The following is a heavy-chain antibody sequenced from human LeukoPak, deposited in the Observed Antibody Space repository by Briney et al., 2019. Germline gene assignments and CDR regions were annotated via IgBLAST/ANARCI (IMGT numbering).Heavy chain of an antibody. D-gene: IGHD2-2*01. Sequence: GGSLRLSCAASGFTFSSYAMSWVRQAPGKGLEWVSAIRSSGGSTYYADSVKGRFTISRDNSKNTLYLQMNSLRAEDTAVYYCAKGGFCTSTTCSYYYGMDVWGQGTTVTASS. CDR2: IRSSGGST. CDR1: GFTFSSYA. J-gene: IGHJ6*02. V-gene: IGHV3-23*01. CDR3: AKGGFCTSTTCSYYYGMDV.